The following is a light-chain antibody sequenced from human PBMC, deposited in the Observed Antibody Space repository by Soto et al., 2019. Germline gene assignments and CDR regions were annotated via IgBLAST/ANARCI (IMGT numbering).Light chain of an antibody. V-gene: IGKV3-11*01. CDR3: QQRSNWPT. CDR1: QRVSSY. CDR2: DAS. Sequence: EIGLTQSPATLSLSPGERATLSCRASQRVSSYLAWYQQKPGQAPRLLIYDASNRATGIPARFSGSGSGTDFTLTISSLEPEDFAVYYCQQRSNWPTFGPGTKVDIK. J-gene: IGKJ3*01.